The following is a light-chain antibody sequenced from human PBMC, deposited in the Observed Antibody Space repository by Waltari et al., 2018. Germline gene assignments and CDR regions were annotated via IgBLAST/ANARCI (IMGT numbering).Light chain of an antibody. CDR2: KVS. V-gene: IGKV2-40*01. J-gene: IGKJ4*01. Sequence: TPLSLPVTPGEPASISCRSSQSLLNSNGNTYLHWYLQKPGQSPRLLIYKVSSREFGVPDRFSGSGSGTDFTLKISRVEPEDVGLYYCMQSTKQPLTFGGGTKVELK. CDR1: QSLLNSNGNTY. CDR3: MQSTKQPLT.